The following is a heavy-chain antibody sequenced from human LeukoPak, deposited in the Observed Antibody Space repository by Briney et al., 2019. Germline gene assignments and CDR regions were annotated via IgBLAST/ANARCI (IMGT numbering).Heavy chain of an antibody. CDR3: ATDSSSWYMVDY. CDR1: GYTFTSYD. J-gene: IGHJ4*02. Sequence: AASVKVSCKASGYTFTSYDINWVRQAPGQGLEWMGWINPNSGGTNYAQKFQGRVTMTRDTSISTAYMELSRLRSDDTAVYYCATDSSSWYMVDYWGQGTLVTVSS. CDR2: INPNSGGT. D-gene: IGHD6-13*01. V-gene: IGHV1-2*02.